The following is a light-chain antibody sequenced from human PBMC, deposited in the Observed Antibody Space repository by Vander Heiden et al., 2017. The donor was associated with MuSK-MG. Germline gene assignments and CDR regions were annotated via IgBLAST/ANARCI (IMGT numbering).Light chain of an antibody. CDR2: AAS. Sequence: DIQITQSPSSLSASVGDRVTITCRASQYISSYLNWYQHKPGKAPKLLIYAASRLQDGVPSKFSGNGSGTDFTLTIGGLQPEDSATYYCQQSYSRWTFGQGTKVEIK. CDR3: QQSYSRWT. J-gene: IGKJ1*01. V-gene: IGKV1-39*01. CDR1: QYISSY.